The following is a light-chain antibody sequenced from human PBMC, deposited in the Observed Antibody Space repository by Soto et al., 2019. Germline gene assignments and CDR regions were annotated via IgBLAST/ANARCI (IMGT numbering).Light chain of an antibody. J-gene: IGLJ1*01. CDR1: SSDVGGYNY. CDR3: SSYTSTTTRV. CDR2: EVS. V-gene: IGLV2-14*03. Sequence: QSALTQPASVSGSPGQSITISCTGTSSDVGGYNYVSWYQQHPGKGPKLMIYEVSNRPLGVSNRFSGSKSGNTANLTISGLQAEDEADYYCSSYTSTTTRVFGTGTKVTVL.